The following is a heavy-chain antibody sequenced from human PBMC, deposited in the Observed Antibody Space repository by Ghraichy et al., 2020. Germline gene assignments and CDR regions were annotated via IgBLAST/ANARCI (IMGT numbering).Heavy chain of an antibody. Sequence: SQTLSLTCAISGDSVSSNTAAWNWIRQSPSRGLEYLGRTYYRSKWYNVYAVSVKSRITINPDTSKNQFSLQLNSVTPEDTAVYYCARGGTVVTPGYTFDIWGQGTMVTVSS. V-gene: IGHV6-1*01. CDR2: TYYRSKWYN. CDR3: ARGGTVVTPGYTFDI. J-gene: IGHJ3*02. D-gene: IGHD4-23*01. CDR1: GDSVSSNTAA.